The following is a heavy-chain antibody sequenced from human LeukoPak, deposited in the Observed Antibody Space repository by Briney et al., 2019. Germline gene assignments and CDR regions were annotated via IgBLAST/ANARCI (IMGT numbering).Heavy chain of an antibody. D-gene: IGHD3-10*01. CDR3: ARDPVHTYGSGSYYAL. V-gene: IGHV3-48*03. CDR2: ISSSGSTI. CDR1: GFTFSSYE. J-gene: IGHJ1*01. Sequence: PGGSLRLSCAASGFTFSSYEMNWVRQAPGKGLEWVSYISSSGSTIYYADSVKGRFTISRDNAQNSLYLQMNSLRVEDTAVYYCARDPVHTYGSGSYYALWGQGTLVTVSS.